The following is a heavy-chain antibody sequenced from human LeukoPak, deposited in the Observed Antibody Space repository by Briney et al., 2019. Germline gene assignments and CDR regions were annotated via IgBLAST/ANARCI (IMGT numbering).Heavy chain of an antibody. Sequence: GGSLRLSCAASGFTFSSYAIHWVRQAPGKELEWVAVISYDGSNKYYADSVKGRFIISRDNSKNTLYLQMNSLRAEDTAVYYCAKDMDHDYDDYGFDYWGQGTLVTVSS. CDR3: AKDMDHDYDDYGFDY. D-gene: IGHD4-17*01. V-gene: IGHV3-30*04. CDR1: GFTFSSYA. J-gene: IGHJ4*02. CDR2: ISYDGSNK.